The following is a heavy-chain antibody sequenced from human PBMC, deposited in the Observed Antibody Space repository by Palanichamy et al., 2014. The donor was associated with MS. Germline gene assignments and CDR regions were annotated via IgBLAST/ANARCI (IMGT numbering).Heavy chain of an antibody. D-gene: IGHD6-13*01. J-gene: IGHJ4*02. V-gene: IGHV3-7*03. Sequence: EVRLVESGGGLVQPGGSLRLSCAASGLTFSSNTMNWARQAPGKGLEWVAKIKEDGREKYYVDSVKGRFTISRDNAKSSLYLQMNSLRAEDTAVYYCATNGGGQLWGQGTLVTVSP. CDR3: ATNGGGQL. CDR2: IKEDGREK. CDR1: GLTFSSNT.